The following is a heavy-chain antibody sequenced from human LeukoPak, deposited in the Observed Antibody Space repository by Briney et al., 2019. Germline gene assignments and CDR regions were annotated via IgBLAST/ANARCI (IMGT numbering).Heavy chain of an antibody. CDR2: ISSSSSYI. CDR1: GFTFSSYS. J-gene: IGHJ4*02. D-gene: IGHD1-26*01. CDR3: ARDPLGAKSYFDY. V-gene: IGHV3-21*01. Sequence: PGGSLRLSCAASGFTFSSYSMNWVRQAPGKGLEWVSSISSSSSYIYYADSVKGRFTISRDNAKNSLYLQLNSLRAEDTVVYYCARDPLGAKSYFDYWGQGTLVTVSS.